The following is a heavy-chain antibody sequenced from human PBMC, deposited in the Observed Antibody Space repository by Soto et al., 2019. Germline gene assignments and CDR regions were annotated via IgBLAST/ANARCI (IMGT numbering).Heavy chain of an antibody. D-gene: IGHD3-10*01. Sequence: VQLVESGGGLVQSGGSLRLSCAASGFTFSSYWMHWVRQAPGKGLVWVSGIKGDGISTNYADSVKGRFTISRDNAKDTVFLQMNGLSADDTAVYYCARGAMGNYYNDYWVQGTLVTVSS. CDR2: IKGDGIST. J-gene: IGHJ4*02. V-gene: IGHV3-74*01. CDR3: ARGAMGNYYNDY. CDR1: GFTFSSYW.